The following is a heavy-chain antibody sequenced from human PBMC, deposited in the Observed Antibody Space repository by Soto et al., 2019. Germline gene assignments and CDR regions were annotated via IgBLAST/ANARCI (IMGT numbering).Heavy chain of an antibody. V-gene: IGHV2-5*01. D-gene: IGHD5-18*01. CDR3: AHIYSYGQFDY. CDR2: MYGNDDK. J-gene: IGHJ4*02. Sequence: QITLKESGPTLVKPTQTLTLTCTFSGISLTTSAVGVACIRQPPGKALEWLAVMYGNDDKRYSPSLKSRLTVTKETSKNQVVLTMTNMDPVDTATYSCAHIYSYGQFDYWGQGTLVTVSS. CDR1: GISLTTSAVG.